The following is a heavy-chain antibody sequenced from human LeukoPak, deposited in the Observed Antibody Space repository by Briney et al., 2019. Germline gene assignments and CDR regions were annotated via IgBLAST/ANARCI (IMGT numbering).Heavy chain of an antibody. CDR1: GFTFSSYA. V-gene: IGHV3-30*01. Sequence: GGSLRLSCAASGFTFSSYAMHWVRQAPGKGLEWEAVISYDGGNTYYADSVKGRFTISRDNSKNTLYLQLNSLRAEDTAVYYCARDSTYYYGSGSSGPHYFDYWGPGTLVTVSS. CDR2: ISYDGGNT. D-gene: IGHD3-10*01. J-gene: IGHJ4*02. CDR3: ARDSTYYYGSGSSGPHYFDY.